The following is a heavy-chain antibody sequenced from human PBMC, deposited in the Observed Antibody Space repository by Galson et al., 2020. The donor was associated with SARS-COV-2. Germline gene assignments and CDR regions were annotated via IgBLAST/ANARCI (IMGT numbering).Heavy chain of an antibody. V-gene: IGHV3-7*01. D-gene: IGHD1-26*01. CDR2: IKQDGSEK. CDR1: GFTFSSYW. J-gene: IGHJ6*02. CDR3: ARDVYSGSYSRSENYYYYGMDV. Sequence: GGSLRLSCAASGFTFSSYWMSWVRQAPGKGLEWVANIKQDGSEKYYVDSVKGRFTISRDNAKNSLYLQMNSLRAEDTAVYYCARDVYSGSYSRSENYYYYGMDVWGQGTTVTVSS.